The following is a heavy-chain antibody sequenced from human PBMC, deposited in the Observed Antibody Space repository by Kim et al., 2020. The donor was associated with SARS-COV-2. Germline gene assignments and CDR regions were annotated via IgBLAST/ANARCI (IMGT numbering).Heavy chain of an antibody. CDR3: ARTRKGSSSWYLDYYYGMDV. CDR2: INHSGST. Sequence: SETLSLTCAVYGGSFSGYYCSWIRQPPGKGLEWIGEINHSGSTNYNPSLTSRVTISVDTSKNQFSLTLSSVTAADTAVYYCARTRKGSSSWYLDYYYGMDVWCQGTTLTVSS. V-gene: IGHV4-34*01. D-gene: IGHD6-13*01. J-gene: IGHJ6*02. CDR1: GGSFSGYY.